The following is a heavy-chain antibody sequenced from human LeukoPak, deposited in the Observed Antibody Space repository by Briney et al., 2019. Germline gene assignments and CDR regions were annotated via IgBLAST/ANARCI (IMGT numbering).Heavy chain of an antibody. V-gene: IGHV3-64*01. CDR1: GFTFSSYA. CDR2: ISSNGGST. CDR3: ARDQSYGDYGVVWYFDL. J-gene: IGHJ2*01. Sequence: GRSLRLSCAASGFTFSSYAMHWVRQAPGKGLEYVSAISSNGGSTYYANSVKGRFTISRDNSKNTLYLQMNSLRAEDTAVYYCARDQSYGDYGVVWYFDLWGRGTLVTVSS. D-gene: IGHD4-17*01.